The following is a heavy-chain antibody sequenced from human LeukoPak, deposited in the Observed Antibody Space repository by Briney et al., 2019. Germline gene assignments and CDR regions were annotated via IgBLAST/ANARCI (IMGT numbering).Heavy chain of an antibody. CDR3: ARDVVVTSSPDAFDI. J-gene: IGHJ3*02. V-gene: IGHV4-31*11. CDR1: GDSFTSGGYY. D-gene: IGHD2-21*02. CDR2: ISNSGTT. Sequence: SETLSLTCAVSGDSFTSGGYYWTWIRHHPGKGLEWIVYISNSGTTSYNPSLKSRVSISVDTSDTQSSLRLTPVTAADTAVYYCARDVVVTSSPDAFDIWGQGTMVTVSS.